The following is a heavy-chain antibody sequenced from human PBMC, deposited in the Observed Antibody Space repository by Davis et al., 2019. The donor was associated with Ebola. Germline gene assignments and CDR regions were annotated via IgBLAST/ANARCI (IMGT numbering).Heavy chain of an antibody. CDR2: ISGSGGST. D-gene: IGHD3-22*01. Sequence: GGSLRLSCAASGFTFSSYAMSWVRQAPGKGLEWVSAISGSGGSTYYADSVKGRFTISRDNSKNTLYLQMNSLRAEDTAVYYCAKDRRTMIVVQGYFDYWGQGTLVTVSS. J-gene: IGHJ4*02. CDR3: AKDRRTMIVVQGYFDY. V-gene: IGHV3-23*01. CDR1: GFTFSSYA.